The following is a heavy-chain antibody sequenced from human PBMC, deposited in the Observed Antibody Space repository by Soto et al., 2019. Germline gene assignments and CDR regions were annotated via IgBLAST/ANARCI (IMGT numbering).Heavy chain of an antibody. CDR2: IYYSGST. D-gene: IGHD2-15*01. Sequence: SETLSLTCTVSGGSISSGGYYWSWIRQHPGKGLEWIGYIYYSGSTYYNPSLKSRFTISIDTSKNHFSLKLSSVTAADTAVYYCARGGPVVVAAADHDAFDIWGQGTMVTVSS. CDR1: GGSISSGGYY. CDR3: ARGGPVVVAAADHDAFDI. J-gene: IGHJ3*02. V-gene: IGHV4-31*03.